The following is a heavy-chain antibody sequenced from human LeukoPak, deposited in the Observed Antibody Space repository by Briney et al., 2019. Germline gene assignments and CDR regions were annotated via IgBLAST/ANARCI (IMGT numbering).Heavy chain of an antibody. D-gene: IGHD2-2*01. V-gene: IGHV3-48*02. J-gene: IGHJ4*02. CDR1: SFSLSDYG. CDR2: ITMNSVR. Sequence: GGSLRLSCSPSSFSLSDYGMSWVRQAPGQGLEWISYITMNSVRLYAESVKGRFTISRDNDNNSVYLQMNSLRDEDTAVYYCTRGRYQFLGPNDDWGQGSLVTVSS. CDR3: TRGRYQFLGPNDD.